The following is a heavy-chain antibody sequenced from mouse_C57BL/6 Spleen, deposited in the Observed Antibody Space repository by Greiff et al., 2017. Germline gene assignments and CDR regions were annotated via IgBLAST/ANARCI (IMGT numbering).Heavy chain of an antibody. CDR2: ISDGGSYT. D-gene: IGHD1-1*01. CDR1: GFTFSSYA. CDR3: ARGDGSSYGFDY. J-gene: IGHJ2*01. Sequence: EVKLVESGGGLVKPGGSLKLSCAASGFTFSSYAMSWVRQTPEKRLEWVATISDGGSYTYYPDNVKGRFTISRDNAKNNLYLQLSHLKSEDTAMYYCARGDGSSYGFDYWGQGTTLTVSS. V-gene: IGHV5-4*03.